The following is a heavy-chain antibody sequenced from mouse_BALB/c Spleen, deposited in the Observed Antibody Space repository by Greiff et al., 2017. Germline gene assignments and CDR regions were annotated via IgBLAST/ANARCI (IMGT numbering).Heavy chain of an antibody. CDR3: ARGDDYGVFGY. CDR1: GFEFNSYW. D-gene: IGHD2-4*01. J-gene: IGHJ3*01. CDR2: IYPGDGDT. V-gene: IGHV1-80*01. Sequence: QVQLQQSGAELVRPGSSVKISCKASGFEFNSYWMNWVKQRPGQGLEWIGQIYPGDGDTKYKGKFKGKATLTADKSSSTAYMQLSSLTSEDSAVYVGARGDDYGVFGYWGQGTLVTVSA.